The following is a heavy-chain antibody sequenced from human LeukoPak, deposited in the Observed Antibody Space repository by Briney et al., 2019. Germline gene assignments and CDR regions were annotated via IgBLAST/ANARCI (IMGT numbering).Heavy chain of an antibody. J-gene: IGHJ4*02. V-gene: IGHV1-69*06. CDR1: GGTFSSYA. CDR2: IVPIFGTA. Sequence: SVKVSCKASGGTFSSYAISWVRQAPGQGLEWMGGIVPIFGTANYAQKFQGRVTITADKSTSTAYMELSSLRSEDTAVCYCARGHYGSGSYSPADWGQGTLVTVSS. D-gene: IGHD3-10*01. CDR3: ARGHYGSGSYSPAD.